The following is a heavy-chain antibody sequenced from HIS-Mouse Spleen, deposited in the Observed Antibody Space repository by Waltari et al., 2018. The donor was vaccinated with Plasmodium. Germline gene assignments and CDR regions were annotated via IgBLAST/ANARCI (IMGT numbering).Heavy chain of an antibody. CDR3: ARGGIVGATIDY. J-gene: IGHJ4*02. CDR1: GGSFSGYY. V-gene: IGHV4-34*01. CDR2: INHSGST. D-gene: IGHD1-26*01. Sequence: QVQLQQWGAGLLKPSETLSLTCAVYGGSFSGYYWSWIRQPPGEGLEWIGEINHSGSTTYAPSLKGRGTILVDTSKNQFALKLSWVTAADTAVYYCARGGIVGATIDYWGQGTLVTVSS.